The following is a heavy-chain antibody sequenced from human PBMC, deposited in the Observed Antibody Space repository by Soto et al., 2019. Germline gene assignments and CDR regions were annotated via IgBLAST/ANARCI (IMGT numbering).Heavy chain of an antibody. CDR3: VKGGYHYFDY. D-gene: IGHD6-25*01. Sequence: SLRLSCAASGFTFSSYSMNWVRQTPGKGLEWVAVISYDGSNKYYADSVKGRFTISRDNSKNTLYLQMNSLRAEDTAVYYCVKGGYHYFDYWGQGTLVTVSS. CDR2: ISYDGSNK. J-gene: IGHJ4*02. CDR1: GFTFSSYS. V-gene: IGHV3-30*18.